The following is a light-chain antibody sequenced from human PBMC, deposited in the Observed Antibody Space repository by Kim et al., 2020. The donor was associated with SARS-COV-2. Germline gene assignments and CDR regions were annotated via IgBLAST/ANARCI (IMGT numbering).Light chain of an antibody. J-gene: IGLJ3*02. CDR2: GTS. CDR1: TGAVTSAYY. Sequence: GGTVTLACTSTTGAVTSAYYPNWFQQKPGQAPRPLIYGTSNRHSWTPARFSGSLLGGKAALTLSGVQPEDEAEYYCLLYYGGADWVFGGGTKLTVL. V-gene: IGLV7-43*01. CDR3: LLYYGGADWV.